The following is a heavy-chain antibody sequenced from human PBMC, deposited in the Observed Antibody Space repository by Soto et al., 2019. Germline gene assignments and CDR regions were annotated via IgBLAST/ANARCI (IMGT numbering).Heavy chain of an antibody. CDR1: GYTFTSYG. J-gene: IGHJ4*02. CDR3: ARGAFGDVSFDY. Sequence: ASVKVSCKASGYTFTSYGIIWVRQAPGQGLEWMGWIRASNGNTNYAGNVQDRVTMTTDTSTSTAYMELRSLRSDDTAVYYCARGAFGDVSFDYWGQGSQVTVSS. D-gene: IGHD3-10*01. CDR2: IRASNGNT. V-gene: IGHV1-18*01.